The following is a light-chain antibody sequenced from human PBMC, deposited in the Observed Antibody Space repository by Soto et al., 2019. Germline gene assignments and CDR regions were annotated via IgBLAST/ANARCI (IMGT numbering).Light chain of an antibody. V-gene: IGKV3-11*01. CDR2: DAS. J-gene: IGKJ1*01. CDR1: QSVSTY. Sequence: EGVLGECPATLSLTPGERATLSCRASQSVSTYLAWYQQKPGQAPRLLLYDASNRATGIPARFSGSGSGTEFTLPISSLQSEDFAVYYCQQYNNWPAETFGQRTKVDIK. CDR3: QQYNNWPAET.